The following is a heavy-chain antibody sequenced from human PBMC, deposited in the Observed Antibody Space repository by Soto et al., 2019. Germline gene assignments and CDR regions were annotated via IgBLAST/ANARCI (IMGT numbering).Heavy chain of an antibody. Sequence: PSETLSLTCTVSGGSISSSSYYWGWIRQPPGKGLEWIGSIYYSGSTYYNPSLKSRVTISVDTSKNQFSLKLSSVTAADTAVYYCARGGLDGWGANDYWGQGTLVTVSS. CDR2: IYYSGST. D-gene: IGHD3-10*01. J-gene: IGHJ4*02. V-gene: IGHV4-39*01. CDR1: GGSISSSSYY. CDR3: ARGGLDGWGANDY.